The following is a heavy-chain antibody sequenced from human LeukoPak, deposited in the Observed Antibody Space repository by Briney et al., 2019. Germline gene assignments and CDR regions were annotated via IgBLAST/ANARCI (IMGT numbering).Heavy chain of an antibody. V-gene: IGHV4-39*01. CDR3: ARHRRYCSGGVCYIYYFDY. D-gene: IGHD2-8*02. J-gene: IGHJ4*02. CDR1: GGSISSSAYY. Sequence: SETLSLTCTVSGGSISSSAYYWGWIRRPPEKGLEWIGTMYYSGSTYYNPSLKSRVAISVDTSKNQFSLKLSSATAADTAVYHCARHRRYCSGGVCYIYYFDYWGQGALVTVSS. CDR2: MYYSGST.